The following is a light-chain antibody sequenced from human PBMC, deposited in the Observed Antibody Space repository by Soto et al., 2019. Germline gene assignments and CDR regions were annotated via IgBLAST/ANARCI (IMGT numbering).Light chain of an antibody. CDR1: QSVTSSY. CDR3: QQYMTSRT. J-gene: IGKJ1*01. V-gene: IGKV3-20*01. CDR2: GTS. Sequence: EIVLTQSPGTLSLSPGERATLSCRASQSVTSSYLAWYQQKPGQAPRLLIYGTSGRATGIPDRFSGSASGTDFTLTISGLEPEDFAVYYCQQYMTSRTFGQGTKVDNK.